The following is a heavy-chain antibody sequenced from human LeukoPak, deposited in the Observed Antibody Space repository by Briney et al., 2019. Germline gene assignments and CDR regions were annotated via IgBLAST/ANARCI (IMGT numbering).Heavy chain of an antibody. CDR3: AISYYGSGSLEY. Sequence: GGSLRLSCAASGFTFTSSWMHWVRQAPGKGLVWVSRINGDGRTTSYADSVKGRFTTSRDNAKNTLYLQMNSLRVEDTAVYYCAISYYGSGSLEYWGQGTLVTVSS. D-gene: IGHD3-10*01. CDR1: GFTFTSSW. V-gene: IGHV3-74*01. J-gene: IGHJ4*02. CDR2: INGDGRTT.